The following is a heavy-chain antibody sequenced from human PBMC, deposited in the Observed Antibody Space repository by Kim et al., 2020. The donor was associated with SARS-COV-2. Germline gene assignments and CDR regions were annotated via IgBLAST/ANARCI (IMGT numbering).Heavy chain of an antibody. J-gene: IGHJ6*02. Sequence: SVKVSCKASGGTFSSYAISWVRQAPGQGLEWMGGIIPIFGTANYAQKFQGRVTITADESTSTAYMELSSLRSEDTAVYYCARDNNWAPDNYYYYGMDVWGQGTTVTVSS. CDR1: GGTFSSYA. V-gene: IGHV1-69*13. D-gene: IGHD1-20*01. CDR2: IIPIFGTA. CDR3: ARDNNWAPDNYYYYGMDV.